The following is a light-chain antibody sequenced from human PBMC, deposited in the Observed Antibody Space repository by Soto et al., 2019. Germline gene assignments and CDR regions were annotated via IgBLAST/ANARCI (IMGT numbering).Light chain of an antibody. J-gene: IGLJ3*02. CDR3: QTWGSDTVV. Sequence: QLVLTQSPSASAPLGASVKLTCTLSSGYTNYVITWHQQVPDKGPRFLMKIKGDGSHTKGDGISDRFTGSSSGAERYLSISSLQSEDEADYYCQTWGSDTVVFGGGTKVTVL. CDR1: SGYTNYV. CDR2: IKGDGSH. V-gene: IGLV4-69*01.